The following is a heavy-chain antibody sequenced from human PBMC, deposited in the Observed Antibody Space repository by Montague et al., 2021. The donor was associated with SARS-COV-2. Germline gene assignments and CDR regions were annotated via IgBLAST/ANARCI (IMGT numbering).Heavy chain of an antibody. CDR2: INYSGST. V-gene: IGHV4-61*01. CDR1: GGSVSSATYY. CDR3: ASSGGYYNNYQGVDV. D-gene: IGHD3-10*01. Sequence: SETLSLTCTVSGGSVSSATYYWSWIRQPPGKGLEWIGYINYSGSTSYNPSLKSRVTISVDMSKNQFPLKLNFVTAADTAVYYCASSGGYYNNYQGVDVWGQGTTVTVSS. J-gene: IGHJ6*02.